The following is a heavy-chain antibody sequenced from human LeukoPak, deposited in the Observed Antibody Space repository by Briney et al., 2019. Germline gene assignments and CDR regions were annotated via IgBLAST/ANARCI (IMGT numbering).Heavy chain of an antibody. D-gene: IGHD3-22*01. V-gene: IGHV1-2*02. J-gene: IGHJ6*02. CDR1: GYTFTGYY. CDR3: ARDIGPSMIVVVTTWEGGMDV. CDR2: INPNSGGT. Sequence: AASVKVSCKASGYTFTGYYMHWVRQAPGQGLEWMGWINPNSGGTNYAQKFQGRVTMTRDTSISTAYMELSRLRSDDTAVYYCARDIGPSMIVVVTTWEGGMDVWGQGTTVTVSS.